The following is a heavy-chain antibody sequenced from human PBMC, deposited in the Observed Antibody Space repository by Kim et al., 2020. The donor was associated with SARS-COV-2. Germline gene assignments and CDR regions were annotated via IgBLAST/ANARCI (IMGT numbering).Heavy chain of an antibody. D-gene: IGHD1-1*01. V-gene: IGHV3-30*02. Sequence: FNADSVNDRLTISRDNSKNTLYLQMSSLGAADTAVYYCAKEGTNWYYFDSWGQGTLVTVSS. CDR3: AKEGTNWYYFDS. J-gene: IGHJ4*02.